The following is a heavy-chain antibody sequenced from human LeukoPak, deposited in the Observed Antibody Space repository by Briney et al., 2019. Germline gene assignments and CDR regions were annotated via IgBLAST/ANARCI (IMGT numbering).Heavy chain of an antibody. J-gene: IGHJ4*02. CDR1: GGSISCASCY. D-gene: IGHD3-22*01. Sequence: SENLSLTCTVSGGSISCASCYWGWIRQPPGKGLERIGSIYSSGGTFYNPSLKSRVTISVDTSKNQFSLTLTSVTAADTAMYYCARHNYYDSSGYYSSFDYWGQGTLVTVSS. CDR2: IYSSGGT. V-gene: IGHV4-39*01. CDR3: ARHNYYDSSGYYSSFDY.